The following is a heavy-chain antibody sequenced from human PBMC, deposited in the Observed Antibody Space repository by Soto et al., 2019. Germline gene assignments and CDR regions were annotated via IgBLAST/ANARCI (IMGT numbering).Heavy chain of an antibody. J-gene: IGHJ4*02. V-gene: IGHV4-61*08. CDR3: AREGNLGRWLQPLDF. CDR1: GGSISSGGYY. CDR2: IHYNGNT. Sequence: SETLSLTCTVSGGSISSGGYYWSWIRQHPGKGLEWIGNIHYNGNTNYNPSLKSRVSMSVDTSKNQFSLRLISVTAADTAKYFCAREGNLGRWLQPLDFWGQGTLVTVPQ. D-gene: IGHD5-12*01.